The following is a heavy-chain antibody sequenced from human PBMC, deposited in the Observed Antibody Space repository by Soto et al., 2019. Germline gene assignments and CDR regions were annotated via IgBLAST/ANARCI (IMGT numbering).Heavy chain of an antibody. CDR1: GGTFSSYA. Sequence: ASVKVSCKASGGTFSSYAISWVRQAPGKGLEWMGGFDPEDGETIYAQKFQGRVTMTEDTSTDTAYMELSSLRSEDTAVYYCATVELIVATASVKNWFDPWGQGTLVTVSS. V-gene: IGHV1-24*01. D-gene: IGHD5-12*01. CDR3: ATVELIVATASVKNWFDP. CDR2: FDPEDGET. J-gene: IGHJ5*02.